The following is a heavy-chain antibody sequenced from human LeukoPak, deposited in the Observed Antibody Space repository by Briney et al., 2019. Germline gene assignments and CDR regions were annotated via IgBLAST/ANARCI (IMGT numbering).Heavy chain of an antibody. J-gene: IGHJ3*02. CDR1: GGSISSGDYY. CDR3: ARDGYNYADTFDI. V-gene: IGHV4-31*03. CDR2: IYYSGST. Sequence: SETLSLTCTVSGGSISSGDYYWNWIRRHPGKGLEWIGYIYYSGSTYYNPSLKSRVTISIDTSKNQFSLKLSSVTAADTAVYYCARDGYNYADTFDIWGQGTMVTVSS. D-gene: IGHD5-24*01.